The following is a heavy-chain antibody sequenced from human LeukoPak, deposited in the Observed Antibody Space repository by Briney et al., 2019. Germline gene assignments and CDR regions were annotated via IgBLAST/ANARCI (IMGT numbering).Heavy chain of an antibody. J-gene: IGHJ4*02. CDR2: IYTSGST. D-gene: IGHD6-13*01. Sequence: SETLSLTCTVSGGSISSYYWSWIRQPAGKGLEWIGRIYTSGSTNYNPSLKSRVTISVDTSKNQFSLKLTSVTAADTAVYYCARIPYSSTWYYFDYWGQGTLVTVSS. CDR3: ARIPYSSTWYYFDY. V-gene: IGHV4-4*07. CDR1: GGSISSYY.